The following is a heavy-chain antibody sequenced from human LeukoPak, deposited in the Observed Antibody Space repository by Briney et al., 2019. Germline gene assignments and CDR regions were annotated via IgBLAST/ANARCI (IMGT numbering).Heavy chain of an antibody. J-gene: IGHJ4*02. D-gene: IGHD3-3*01. CDR2: IYYSGST. V-gene: IGHV4-39*02. CDR3: AREITYYDFWSGYYSDGYFDY. CDR1: GGSISSSSYY. Sequence: NTSETLSLTCTVSGGSISSSSYYWGWVRQPPGKGLEWIGSIYYSGSTYYNPPLKSRVTISVDTSKNQFSLKLSSVTAADTAVYYCAREITYYDFWSGYYSDGYFDYWGQGTLVTVSS.